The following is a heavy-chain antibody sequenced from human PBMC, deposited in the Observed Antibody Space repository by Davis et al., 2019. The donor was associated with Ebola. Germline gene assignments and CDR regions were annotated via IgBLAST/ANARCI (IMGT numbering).Heavy chain of an antibody. CDR1: GYTFTSYY. CDR3: ARGLPAAATFYYFDY. D-gene: IGHD6-13*01. CDR2: INPSGGST. J-gene: IGHJ4*02. Sequence: ASVKVSCKASGYTFTSYYMHWVRQAPGQGLEWMGIINPSGGSTSYAQKLQGRVTMTTDTSTSTAYMELRSLRSDDTAVYYCARGLPAAATFYYFDYWGQGTLVTVSS. V-gene: IGHV1-46*03.